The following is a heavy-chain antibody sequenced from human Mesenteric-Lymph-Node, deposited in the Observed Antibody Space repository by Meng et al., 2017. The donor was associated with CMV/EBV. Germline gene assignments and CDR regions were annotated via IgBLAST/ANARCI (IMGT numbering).Heavy chain of an antibody. Sequence: GESLKISCAASGFTFSTYWMHWVRQAPGKGLVWVSRIYTDGSTTTYADSVKGRFTISRDNAKNSLYLQLNSLRVEDTAIYYCAKLGIDYDVLTRSYYHYGLDVWGQGTTVTVSS. CDR1: GFTFSTYW. CDR2: IYTDGSTT. CDR3: AKLGIDYDVLTRSYYHYGLDV. J-gene: IGHJ6*02. V-gene: IGHV3-74*01. D-gene: IGHD3-9*01.